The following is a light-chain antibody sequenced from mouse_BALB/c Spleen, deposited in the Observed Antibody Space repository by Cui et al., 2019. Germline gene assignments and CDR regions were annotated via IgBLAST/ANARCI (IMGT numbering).Light chain of an antibody. CDR3: QQWSSYPRT. Sequence: QIVLPQSPAIMSASPGEKVTMTCSASSSVSYMYWYQQKPGSSPRLLIYDTSDLASGVPVRFSGSGSGTSYSLTISRMEAEDAATYYCQQWSSYPRTFGGGTKLEIK. J-gene: IGKJ1*01. CDR1: SSVSY. CDR2: DTS. V-gene: IGKV4-55*01.